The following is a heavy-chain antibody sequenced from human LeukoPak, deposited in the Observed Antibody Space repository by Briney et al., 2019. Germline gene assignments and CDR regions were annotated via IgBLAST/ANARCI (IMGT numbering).Heavy chain of an antibody. Sequence: ASVKVSCKASGYTFTSYGINWVGQATGQGGEGMGWMNPNSGNTGYAQKFQGGVTITRNTSISTAYMELSSLRSEDTAVYYCASRRDGYTYWGQGTLVTVSS. V-gene: IGHV1-8*01. CDR1: GYTFTSYG. CDR3: ASRRDGYTY. D-gene: IGHD5-24*01. J-gene: IGHJ4*02. CDR2: MNPNSGNT.